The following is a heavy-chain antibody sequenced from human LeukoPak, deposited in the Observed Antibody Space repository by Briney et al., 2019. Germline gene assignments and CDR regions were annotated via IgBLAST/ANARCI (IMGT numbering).Heavy chain of an antibody. D-gene: IGHD6-19*01. CDR1: GGSISSSSYY. Sequence: SETLSLTCTVSGGSISSSSYYWGWIRQPPGKGLEWIGSIYYSGSTYYNPSLKSRVTISVDTSKNQFSLKLGSVIAADTSVYSCARQRSGSGWYHYFDYWGQGTLVTVSS. V-gene: IGHV4-39*01. CDR2: IYYSGST. J-gene: IGHJ4*02. CDR3: ARQRSGSGWYHYFDY.